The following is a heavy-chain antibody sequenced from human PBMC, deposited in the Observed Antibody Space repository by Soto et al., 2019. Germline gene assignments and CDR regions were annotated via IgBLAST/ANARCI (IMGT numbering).Heavy chain of an antibody. CDR3: TTDPNYYDSSGYYPYGMDV. CDR1: GFTFSNAW. CDR2: IKSTTEAETT. Sequence: GGSLRLSSAASGFTFSNAWMSWVRQAPGKGLEWVGSIKSTTEAETTDYAAPVKVRFLISRDDSKITLYLQMNRLKAEDTAVYYCTTDPNYYDSSGYYPYGMDVWGQGTTVTVSS. J-gene: IGHJ6*02. D-gene: IGHD3-22*01. V-gene: IGHV3-15*01.